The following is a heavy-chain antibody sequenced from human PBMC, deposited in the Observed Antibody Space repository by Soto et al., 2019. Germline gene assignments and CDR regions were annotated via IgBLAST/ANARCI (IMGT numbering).Heavy chain of an antibody. CDR3: ARDLREQLVDVSWFDP. V-gene: IGHV3-7*01. CDR1: GFTFSSYW. D-gene: IGHD6-6*01. CDR2: IKQDGSEK. Sequence: GGSLRLSCAASGFTFSSYWMSWVRQAPGKGLEWVANIKQDGSEKYYVDSVKGRFTISGDKAKNSLYLQMNSLRAEDTAVYYCARDLREQLVDVSWFDPWGQGTLVTVSS. J-gene: IGHJ5*02.